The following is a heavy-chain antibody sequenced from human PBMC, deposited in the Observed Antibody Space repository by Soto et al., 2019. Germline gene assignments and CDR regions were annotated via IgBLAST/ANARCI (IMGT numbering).Heavy chain of an antibody. V-gene: IGHV4-31*03. CDR1: GDSMSSGAYY. J-gene: IGHJ4*02. D-gene: IGHD3-22*01. CDR2: IYYSGNT. Sequence: PSETLSLTCIVSGDSMSSGAYYWNWIRQHPGKGLEWIGYIYYSGNTYYNPSLKSRIVISVDTSKNQFSLNLGSVTAADTAIYYCASSYSGYLDNWGRGALVTVSS. CDR3: ASSYSGYLDN.